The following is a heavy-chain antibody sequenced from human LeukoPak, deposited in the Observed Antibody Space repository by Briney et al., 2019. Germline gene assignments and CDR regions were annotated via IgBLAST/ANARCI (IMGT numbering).Heavy chain of an antibody. J-gene: IGHJ6*02. CDR1: GFTFSSYG. Sequence: GRSLRLSCAASGFTFSSYGMHWVRQAPGKGLEWVAVIWYGGSNKYYADSVKGRFTISRDNSKNTLYLQMNSLRAEDTAVYYCAREFGALGYYYYGMDVWGQGTTVTVSS. CDR3: AREFGALGYYYYGMDV. V-gene: IGHV3-33*01. CDR2: IWYGGSNK. D-gene: IGHD3-16*01.